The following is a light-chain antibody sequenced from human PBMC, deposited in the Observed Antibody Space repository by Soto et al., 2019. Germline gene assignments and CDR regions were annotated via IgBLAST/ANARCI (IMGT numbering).Light chain of an antibody. Sequence: DIQMTQSPSSLSASVEDRVTITCRASQAIGNYLAWYQQKPGKVPRLLIFGASTLQSGVPSRFSGSGSGTDFTLTISSLQPEDVATYYCQKYNRAPLTFGPGTKVDI. CDR3: QKYNRAPLT. CDR1: QAIGNY. CDR2: GAS. J-gene: IGKJ3*01. V-gene: IGKV1-27*01.